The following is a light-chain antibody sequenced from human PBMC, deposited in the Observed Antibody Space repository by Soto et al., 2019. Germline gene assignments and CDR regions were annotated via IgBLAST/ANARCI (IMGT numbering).Light chain of an antibody. J-gene: IGKJ3*01. CDR2: AAS. CDR1: QTIDRY. CDR3: QQSYNAPFN. V-gene: IGKV1-39*01. Sequence: IQMTQAPSSLSASVGDTVTITCRASQTIDRYLNWFQQKSGQAPKLLMNAASTLRSGVPSRFSASGSGTDFTLTISSLQTEDYATYYCQQSYNAPFNVGPGTKVDIK.